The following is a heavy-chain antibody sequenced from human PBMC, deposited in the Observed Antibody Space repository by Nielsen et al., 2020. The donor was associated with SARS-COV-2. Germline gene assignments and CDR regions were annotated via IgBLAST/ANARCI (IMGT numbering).Heavy chain of an antibody. D-gene: IGHD5-24*01. Sequence: GSLRLSCAASGFIVSSKYMNWIRQPPGKGLEWIGYIFYRGNTNYNPSLKSRVTISVDTSKNQFSLKVNSVTAADTAVYYCVRIDMATISVDYWGRGTLVTVSS. V-gene: IGHV4-59*02. CDR3: VRIDMATISVDY. CDR1: GFIVSSKY. J-gene: IGHJ4*02. CDR2: IFYRGNT.